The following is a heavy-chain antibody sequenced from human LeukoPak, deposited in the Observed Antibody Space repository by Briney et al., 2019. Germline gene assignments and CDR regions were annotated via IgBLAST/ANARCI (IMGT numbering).Heavy chain of an antibody. CDR3: ARGAGWDYDYVWGSYRPDTVLYYFDY. CDR1: GGSISSGGYS. J-gene: IGHJ4*02. Sequence: PSETLSLTCAVSGGSISSGGYSWSWIRQPPGKGLEWIGYIYHSGSTNYNPSLKSRVTISVDTSKNQFSLKLSSVTAADTAVYYCARGAGWDYDYVWGSYRPDTVLYYFDYWGQGTLVTVSS. V-gene: IGHV4-30-2*01. CDR2: IYHSGST. D-gene: IGHD3-16*02.